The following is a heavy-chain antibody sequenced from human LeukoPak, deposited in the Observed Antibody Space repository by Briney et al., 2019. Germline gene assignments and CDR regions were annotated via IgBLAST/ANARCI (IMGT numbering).Heavy chain of an antibody. CDR2: ISSSGTTI. CDR1: GFTFSDYY. J-gene: IGHJ4*02. V-gene: IGHV3-11*01. CDR3: AKILGHYYDSSGYHNYFDY. D-gene: IGHD3-22*01. Sequence: PGGSLRLSCAASGFTFSDYYMSWIRQAPGKGLEWLSYISSSGTTIYYADSVKGRFTISRDNAKNSLYLQMNSLRAEDTAVYYCAKILGHYYDSSGYHNYFDYWGQGTLVTVSS.